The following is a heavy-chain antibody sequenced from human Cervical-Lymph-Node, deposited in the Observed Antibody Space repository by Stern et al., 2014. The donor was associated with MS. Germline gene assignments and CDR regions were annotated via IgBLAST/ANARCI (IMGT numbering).Heavy chain of an antibody. J-gene: IGHJ4*02. Sequence: QVTLRESGPTVVKPTQTLTLTCTFSGFSLTTSGVSVSWISQPPGKALEWLALIYWDDEKRYSPSLRSRLTITKDTSKNQVVLTMINMDPVETATYYCAHRPMESLGRPFDYWGQGTLVTVSS. CDR1: GFSLTTSGVS. CDR3: AHRPMESLGRPFDY. V-gene: IGHV2-5*08. D-gene: IGHD1-1*01. CDR2: IYWDDEK.